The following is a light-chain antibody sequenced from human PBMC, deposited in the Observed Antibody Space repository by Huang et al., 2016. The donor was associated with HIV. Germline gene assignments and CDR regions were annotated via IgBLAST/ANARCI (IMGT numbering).Light chain of an antibody. J-gene: IGKJ4*01. CDR2: GAS. V-gene: IGKV3-20*01. CDR1: QSVSSSY. CDR3: QQYGSSPLT. Sequence: EIVLTQSPGTLSLSPGERATLSCRASQSVSSSYLAWYQQKPGQAPRLLMYGASSSATGIPDMFSGSGSGTDFTLTISRLEPEDFAVYYCQQYGSSPLTFGGGTKVEIK.